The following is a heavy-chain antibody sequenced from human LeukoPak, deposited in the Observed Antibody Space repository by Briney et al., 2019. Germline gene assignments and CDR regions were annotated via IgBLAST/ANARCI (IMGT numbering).Heavy chain of an antibody. Sequence: PSQTLSLTCAVSGGSISSGGYSWSWIRQPPGKGLEWIGYIYYSGSTYYNPSLKSRVTISVDTSKNQFSLKLSSVTAADTAVYYCARGRIQQTPYNWFDPWGQGTLVTVSA. D-gene: IGHD5-18*01. J-gene: IGHJ5*02. CDR2: IYYSGST. CDR3: ARGRIQQTPYNWFDP. V-gene: IGHV4-30-4*07. CDR1: GGSISSGGYS.